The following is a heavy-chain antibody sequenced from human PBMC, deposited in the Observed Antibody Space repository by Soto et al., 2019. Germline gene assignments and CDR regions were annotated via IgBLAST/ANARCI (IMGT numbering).Heavy chain of an antibody. CDR2: ISGSGGST. V-gene: IGHV3-23*01. CDR1: GFIFSHYA. CDR3: AVLTDCTNGVCTRPFDY. D-gene: IGHD2-8*01. Sequence: EVQLLASGGGLVPPGGSLRLSCAASGFIFSHYAMSWVRQTPGKGLEWVSTISGSGGSTYYADSMKGRFTISRDNSKNTLYLQMNSLSAEDTAVYYCAVLTDCTNGVCTRPFDYWGQGTLVTVSS. J-gene: IGHJ4*02.